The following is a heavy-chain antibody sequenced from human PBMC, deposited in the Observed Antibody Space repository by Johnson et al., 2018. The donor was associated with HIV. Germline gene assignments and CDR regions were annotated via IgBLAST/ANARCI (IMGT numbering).Heavy chain of an antibody. CDR1: GFIVSNNY. J-gene: IGHJ3*01. D-gene: IGHD6-19*01. Sequence: VQLVESGGGLVQPGGSLRLSSAASGFIVSNNYMSWVRQAPGKGLEWVSIIYSDGSTYYADSVKGRFTISRDNSKNTVYLQMNSLRAEDTAVYYCARVALTVAGIAFGTLDVWGQGTMVIVSS. CDR3: ARVALTVAGIAFGTLDV. CDR2: IYSDGST. V-gene: IGHV3-53*01.